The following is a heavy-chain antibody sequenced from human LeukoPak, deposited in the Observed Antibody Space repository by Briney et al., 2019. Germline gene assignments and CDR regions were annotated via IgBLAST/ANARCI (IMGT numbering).Heavy chain of an antibody. CDR3: AVLRYSYGFSRYDGGYYFDY. Sequence: VASVKVSCKASGGTFSSYAISWVRQAPGQGLEWMGGIIPIFGTANYAQKFQGRVTITTDESTSTAYMELSSLRSEDTAVYYCAVLRYSYGFSRYDGGYYFDYWGQGTLVTVSS. J-gene: IGHJ4*02. D-gene: IGHD5-18*01. V-gene: IGHV1-69*05. CDR1: GGTFSSYA. CDR2: IIPIFGTA.